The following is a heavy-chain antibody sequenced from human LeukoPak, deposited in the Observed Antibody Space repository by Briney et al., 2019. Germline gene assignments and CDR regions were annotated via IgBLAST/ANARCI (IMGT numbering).Heavy chain of an antibody. CDR3: ARKRDRFGELFDAFDI. D-gene: IGHD3-10*01. Sequence: SETLPLTCTVSGGSISSYYWSWIRQPPGKGLEWIGYIYYSGSTNYNPSLKSRVTISVDTSKNQFSLKLSSVTAADTAVYYCARKRDRFGELFDAFDIWGQGTMVTVSS. J-gene: IGHJ3*02. V-gene: IGHV4-59*01. CDR1: GGSISSYY. CDR2: IYYSGST.